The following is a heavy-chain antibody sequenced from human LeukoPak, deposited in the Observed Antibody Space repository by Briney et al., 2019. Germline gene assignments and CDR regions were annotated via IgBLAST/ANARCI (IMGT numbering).Heavy chain of an antibody. CDR3: ATAPPFTIFGVVVSTAPFDY. CDR2: ISSSGSTI. Sequence: GGSLRLSCAASGFTFSDYYMSWIRQAPGKGLEWVSYISSSGSTIYYADSVKGRFTISRDNAKNSLYLQMNSLRAEDTAVYYCATAPPFTIFGVVVSTAPFDYWGQGTLVTVSS. D-gene: IGHD3-3*01. J-gene: IGHJ4*02. V-gene: IGHV3-11*04. CDR1: GFTFSDYY.